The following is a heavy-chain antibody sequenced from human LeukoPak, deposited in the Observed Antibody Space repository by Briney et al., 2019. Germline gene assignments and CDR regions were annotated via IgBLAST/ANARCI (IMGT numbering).Heavy chain of an antibody. CDR1: GGSISGHY. Sequence: SETLSLTCSVSGGSISGHYWTWIRQPPGKGLEWLGQIHYTGKPDYNPSLKSRITISVDTSKDQVSLQVSSVTAADSAIYYCARFGVDYDMDVWGHGTTFTVFS. CDR2: IHYTGKP. CDR3: ARFGVDYDMDV. J-gene: IGHJ6*02. V-gene: IGHV4-59*11. D-gene: IGHD3-16*01.